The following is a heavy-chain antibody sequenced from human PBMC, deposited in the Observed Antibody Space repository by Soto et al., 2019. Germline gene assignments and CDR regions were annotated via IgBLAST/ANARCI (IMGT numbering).Heavy chain of an antibody. Sequence: LRRSCAASGFTFSTAWMSWVRQAPGKGLEWVGRIKSKTDGETTDYAAPVKGRFTVSRDDSENTLYLQMNSLKTEDTAVYYCTIYCISSSCYTRWLDPWGQGTLVTVSS. J-gene: IGHJ5*02. V-gene: IGHV3-15*01. CDR1: GFTFSTAW. CDR2: IKSKTDGETT. CDR3: TIYCISSSCYTRWLDP. D-gene: IGHD2-2*02.